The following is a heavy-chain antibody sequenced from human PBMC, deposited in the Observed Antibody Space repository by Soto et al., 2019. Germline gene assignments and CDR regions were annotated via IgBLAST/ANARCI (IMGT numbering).Heavy chain of an antibody. J-gene: IGHJ3*02. V-gene: IGHV1-3*01. CDR1: GYTFTNYA. Sequence: ASVKVSCKASGYTFTNYAMHWVRQAPGQRLEWMGWINAGNGNTKYSQKFQGRVTITRDTSASTAYMELSSLRSEDTAVYYCALSWGYDFDAFDIWGQGTMVTVSS. CDR2: INAGNGNT. CDR3: ALSWGYDFDAFDI. D-gene: IGHD5-12*01.